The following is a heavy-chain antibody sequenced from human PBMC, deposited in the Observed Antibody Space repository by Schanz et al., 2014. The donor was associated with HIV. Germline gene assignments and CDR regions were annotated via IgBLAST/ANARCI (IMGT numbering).Heavy chain of an antibody. CDR1: NGSFGAYH. CDR3: ASALIIATGELFES. V-gene: IGHV4-34*01. Sequence: QVQLQQWGTGLLKPSETLSLICAVYNGSFGAYHWSWIRQPPGKGLEWIGDISTTGTTNYNPSLRIRVTIAIDTSKNQFSLKLNSGTAADTALYYCASALIIATGELFESWGQGTLVTVSS. D-gene: IGHD4-17*01. CDR2: ISTTGTT. J-gene: IGHJ4*02.